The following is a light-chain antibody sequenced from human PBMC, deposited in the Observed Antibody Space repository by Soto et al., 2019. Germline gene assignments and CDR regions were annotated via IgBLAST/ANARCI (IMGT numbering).Light chain of an antibody. Sequence: DIQMTQSPSTLSASVGGRVTITCRASQSISNWLAWYQQKPGKAPNLLIYKASSLKSGVPSRFSGSGSGTEFTLTISSLQPDDFATYYCQQYDTYWTFGQGTKVDIK. CDR2: KAS. J-gene: IGKJ1*01. CDR1: QSISNW. CDR3: QQYDTYWT. V-gene: IGKV1-5*03.